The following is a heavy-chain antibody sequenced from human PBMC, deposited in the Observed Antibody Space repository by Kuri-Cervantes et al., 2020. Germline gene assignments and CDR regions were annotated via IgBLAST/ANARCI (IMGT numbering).Heavy chain of an antibody. CDR2: TYYSYTWYN. V-gene: IGHV6-1*01. Sequence: SCAISGDSFSNKSVAWNWIRQSPSGGLEWLGRTYYSYTWYNDYAVSVKSRITINPDKSQNQFSLQLNSVTPEDTAVYYCARDRRWNYYYGMDAWGQGTKVTVSS. D-gene: IGHD4-23*01. CDR3: ARDRRWNYYYGMDA. J-gene: IGHJ6*02. CDR1: GDSFSNKSVA.